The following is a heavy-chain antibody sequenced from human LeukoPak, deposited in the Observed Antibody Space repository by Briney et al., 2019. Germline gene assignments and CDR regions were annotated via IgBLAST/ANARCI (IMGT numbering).Heavy chain of an antibody. J-gene: IGHJ4*02. Sequence: GGSLRLSCSASGFTFRNFWMTWVRQVPGKGLEWVANINQDVSQRYYVDSLKDRFTISRDNAKNTLYLQMNSLRAEDTAVYFCASGELDSLYYFDYWGQGTLVTVSS. CDR1: GFTFRNFW. D-gene: IGHD1-1*01. CDR3: ASGELDSLYYFDY. CDR2: INQDVSQR. V-gene: IGHV3-7*01.